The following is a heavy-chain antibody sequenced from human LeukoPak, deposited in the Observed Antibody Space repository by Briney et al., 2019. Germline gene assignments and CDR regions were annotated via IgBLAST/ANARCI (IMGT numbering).Heavy chain of an antibody. J-gene: IGHJ4*02. Sequence: GASVKVSCKASGYTFTGYYMHWVRQAPGQGLEWMGRINPNSGGTNYAQKFQGRVTMTGDTSISTAYMELSRLRSDDTAVYYCARVTHLVGATMLSDSYYFDYWGQGTLVTVSS. CDR1: GYTFTGYY. CDR2: INPNSGGT. V-gene: IGHV1-2*06. D-gene: IGHD1-26*01. CDR3: ARVTHLVGATMLSDSYYFDY.